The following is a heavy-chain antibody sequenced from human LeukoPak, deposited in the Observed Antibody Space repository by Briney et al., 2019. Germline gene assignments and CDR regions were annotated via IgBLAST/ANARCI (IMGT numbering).Heavy chain of an antibody. Sequence: GRSLRLSCAASRFTFTDYGMHWVRQPPGKGLEWVALIWYDGSGKYYADSVKGRFNISRDNSKNTLYLQMNSLRAEDTAVYYCARRGYSYGWNYFDYWGQGTLVTVSS. D-gene: IGHD5-18*01. CDR3: ARRGYSYGWNYFDY. CDR1: RFTFTDYG. CDR2: IWYDGSGK. J-gene: IGHJ4*02. V-gene: IGHV3-33*01.